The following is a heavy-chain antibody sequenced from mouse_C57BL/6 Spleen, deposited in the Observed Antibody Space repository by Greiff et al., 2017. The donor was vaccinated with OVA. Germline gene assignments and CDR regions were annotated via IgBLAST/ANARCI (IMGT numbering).Heavy chain of an antibody. CDR1: GFTFSSYT. D-gene: IGHD2-4*01. CDR2: ISGGGGNT. J-gene: IGHJ2*01. Sequence: EVQLVESGGGLVKPGGSLKLSCAASGFTFSSYTMSWVRQTPEKRLEWVATISGGGGNTYYPDSVKGRFTISRDNAKNTLYLQMSSLRSEDTALYYCARHDDYPFDYWGQGTTLTVSS. CDR3: ARHDDYPFDY. V-gene: IGHV5-9*01.